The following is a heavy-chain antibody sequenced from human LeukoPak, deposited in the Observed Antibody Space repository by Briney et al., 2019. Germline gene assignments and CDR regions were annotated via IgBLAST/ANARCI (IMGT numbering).Heavy chain of an antibody. CDR3: ASIPNPASTLGDY. J-gene: IGHJ4*02. CDR2: ISSSSSYI. CDR1: GFTFSSYS. V-gene: IGHV3-21*01. D-gene: IGHD2-21*01. Sequence: GGSLRLSCAASGFTFSSYSMNWVRQAPGKGLEWVSSISSSSSYIYYADSVKGRFTISRDNAKNSLYLQMNSLRAEDTAVYYCASIPNPASTLGDYWGQGTLVTVSS.